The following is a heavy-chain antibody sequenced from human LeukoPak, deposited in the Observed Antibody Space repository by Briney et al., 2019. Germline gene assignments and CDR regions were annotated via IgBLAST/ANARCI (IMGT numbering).Heavy chain of an antibody. CDR2: IKSKTDGGTT. J-gene: IGHJ4*02. V-gene: IGHV3-15*01. D-gene: IGHD3-3*01. CDR3: TTDDDFWGSFDY. Sequence: GGSLRLSCAASGFTFSNAWMSWVRQAPGKGLEWVGRIKSKTDGGTTDYAAPVKGRFTISRDDSKNTLYLQMNSLKTEDTAVYYCTTDDDFWGSFDYWGQGTLVTVSS. CDR1: GFTFSNAW.